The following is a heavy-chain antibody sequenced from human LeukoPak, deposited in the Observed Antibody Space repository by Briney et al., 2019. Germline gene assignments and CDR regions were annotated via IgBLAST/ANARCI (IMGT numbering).Heavy chain of an antibody. J-gene: IGHJ5*02. V-gene: IGHV3-23*01. D-gene: IGHD1-20*01. CDR3: AIEPYNWNDLDWFDP. Sequence: GGSLRLSCAASGFTFSSYGMSWVRQAPGKGLEWVSAISGSGGSTYYADSVKGRFTISRDNSKNTLYLQMNSLRAEDTAVSYCAIEPYNWNDLDWFDPWGQGTLVTVSS. CDR1: GFTFSSYG. CDR2: ISGSGGST.